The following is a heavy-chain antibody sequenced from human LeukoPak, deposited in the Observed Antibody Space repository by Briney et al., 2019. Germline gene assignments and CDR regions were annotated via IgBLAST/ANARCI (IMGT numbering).Heavy chain of an antibody. V-gene: IGHV3-33*01. CDR3: ATTELSQWLTEYFQH. CDR1: GFTFNNYG. D-gene: IGHD6-19*01. J-gene: IGHJ1*01. Sequence: GRSLRLSCAASGFTFNNYGMHWVRQAPGRGLEWVALLWYDGTNENYADSVKGRFTISRDNSKNTLFLQMSSLRAEDTAVYYCATTELSQWLTEYFQHWGQGTLVTVSS. CDR2: LWYDGTNE.